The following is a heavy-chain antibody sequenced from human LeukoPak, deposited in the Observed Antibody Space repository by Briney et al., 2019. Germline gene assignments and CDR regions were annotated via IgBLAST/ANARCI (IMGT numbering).Heavy chain of an antibody. CDR1: GFTFSDYY. Sequence: PGGSLRLSCAASGFTFSDYYMSWIRQAPGKGLEWVSYITSTSSYTNCADSVKGRFTISRDNAKNSLDLQMNSLRAEDTAVYYCARRGWYGYYFDYWGQGTLVTVSS. V-gene: IGHV3-11*03. D-gene: IGHD6-19*01. J-gene: IGHJ4*02. CDR2: ITSTSSYT. CDR3: ARRGWYGYYFDY.